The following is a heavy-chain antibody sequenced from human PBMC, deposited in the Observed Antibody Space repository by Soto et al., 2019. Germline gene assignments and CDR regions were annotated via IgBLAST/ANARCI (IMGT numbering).Heavy chain of an antibody. D-gene: IGHD6-19*01. CDR1: GYSFTSYW. CDR2: IDPSDSYT. V-gene: IGHV5-10-1*01. CDR3: ARESDRSSPYSSGWYDY. Sequence: GESLKISCKGSGYSFTSYWISWVRQMPGKGLEWMGRIDPSDSYTNYSPSFQGHVTISADKSISTAYLQWSSLKASDTAMYYWARESDRSSPYSSGWYDYWGQGTLVTVSS. J-gene: IGHJ4*02.